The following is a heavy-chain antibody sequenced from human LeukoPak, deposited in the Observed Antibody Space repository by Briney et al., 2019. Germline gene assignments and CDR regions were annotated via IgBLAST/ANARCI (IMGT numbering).Heavy chain of an antibody. CDR3: ARDPGLEYSSSHFDY. V-gene: IGHV3-30*03. D-gene: IGHD6-6*01. Sequence: QPGGSLRLSCAASGFTFSSYGMHWVRQAPGKGLEWVAVISYDGSNKYYADSVKGRFTISRDNSKNTLYLQMNSLRAEDTAVYYCARDPGLEYSSSHFDYWGQGTLVTVSS. CDR2: ISYDGSNK. J-gene: IGHJ4*02. CDR1: GFTFSSYG.